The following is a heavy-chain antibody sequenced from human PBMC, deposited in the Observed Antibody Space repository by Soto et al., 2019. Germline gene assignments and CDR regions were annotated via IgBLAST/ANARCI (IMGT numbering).Heavy chain of an antibody. CDR2: ISSSSSYI. Sequence: VGSLRLSCAASGFTFSSYSMNWVRQAPGKGLEWVSSISSSSSYIYYADSVKGRFTISRDNAKNSLYLQMNSLRAEDTAVYYCARDRYCSSTSCWFFDYWGQGTLVTVSS. D-gene: IGHD2-2*01. J-gene: IGHJ4*02. CDR3: ARDRYCSSTSCWFFDY. V-gene: IGHV3-21*01. CDR1: GFTFSSYS.